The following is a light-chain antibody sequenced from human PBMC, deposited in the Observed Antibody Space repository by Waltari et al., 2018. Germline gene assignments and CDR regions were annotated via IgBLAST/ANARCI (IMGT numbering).Light chain of an antibody. CDR3: QSYDNRNHWV. Sequence: NFMLTQPLSVSESPGTTVTISCTRSSGSIATNYVQWYQQRPGSSPTAVIYEDNQRPSGVPDRFSGSIDSSSNSASLTISGLKTEDEADYYCQSYDNRNHWVFGGGTKLTVL. CDR2: EDN. CDR1: SGSIATNY. J-gene: IGLJ3*02. V-gene: IGLV6-57*01.